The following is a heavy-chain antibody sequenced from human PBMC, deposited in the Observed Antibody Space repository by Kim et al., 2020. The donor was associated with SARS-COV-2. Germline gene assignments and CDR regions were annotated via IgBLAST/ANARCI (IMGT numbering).Heavy chain of an antibody. V-gene: IGHV7-4-1*02. CDR2: INTNTGNP. D-gene: IGHD3-10*01. CDR1: GYTFTSYA. J-gene: IGHJ4*02. Sequence: ASVKVSCKASGYTFTSYAMNWVRQAPGQGLEWMGWINTNTGNPTYAQGFTGRFVFSLDTSVSTAYLQISSLKAEDTAVYYCARKLRRIRGSGSYSNFDYWGQGTLVTVSS. CDR3: ARKLRRIRGSGSYSNFDY.